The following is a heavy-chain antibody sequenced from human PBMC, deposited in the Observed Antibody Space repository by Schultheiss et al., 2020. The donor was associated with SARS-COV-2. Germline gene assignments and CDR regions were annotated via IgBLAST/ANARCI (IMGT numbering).Heavy chain of an antibody. J-gene: IGHJ2*01. V-gene: IGHV3-30*18. CDR1: RFTFSNYG. Sequence: GGSLRLSCAGSRFTFSNYGMHWVRQAPGKGLQWVAVIFSDGNTKYYADSVKGRFTISRDNSKNTLSLQMNSLTAEDTAVYYCAKYASSSGWYLNWYFDLWGRGTLVTVSS. CDR2: IFSDGNTK. D-gene: IGHD6-19*01. CDR3: AKYASSSGWYLNWYFDL.